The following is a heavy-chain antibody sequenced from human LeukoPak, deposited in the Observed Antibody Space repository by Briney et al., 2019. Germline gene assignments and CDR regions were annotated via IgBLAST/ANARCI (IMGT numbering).Heavy chain of an antibody. CDR1: GYSISSGYY. CDR2: IYHSGST. D-gene: IGHD5-18*01. J-gene: IGHJ5*02. Sequence: SETLSLTCTVSGYSISSGYYWGWIRQPPGKGLEWIGSIYHSGSTYYNPSLKSRVTISVDTSKNQFSLKLSSVTAADTAVYYCARGNGYGFLNWFDPWGQGTLVTVSS. V-gene: IGHV4-38-2*02. CDR3: ARGNGYGFLNWFDP.